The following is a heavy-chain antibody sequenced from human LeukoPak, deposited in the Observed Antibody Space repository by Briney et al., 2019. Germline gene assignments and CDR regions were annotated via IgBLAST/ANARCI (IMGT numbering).Heavy chain of an antibody. V-gene: IGHV3-7*01. Sequence: GGSLRLSCAASGFTFSNAWMSWVRQAPGKGLEWVANIMKDGSEKYYVDSVKGRFTISRDNAKNSLYLQMNSLRAEDTAVYYCARRRPVVVAATDYYFDYWGQGTLVTVSS. J-gene: IGHJ4*02. CDR3: ARRRPVVVAATDYYFDY. D-gene: IGHD2-15*01. CDR1: GFTFSNAW. CDR2: IMKDGSEK.